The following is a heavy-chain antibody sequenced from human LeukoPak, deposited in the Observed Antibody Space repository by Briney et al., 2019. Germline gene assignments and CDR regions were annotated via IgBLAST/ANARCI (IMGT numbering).Heavy chain of an antibody. CDR3: ARDKGYCSSTSCSYYYYYYMDV. D-gene: IGHD2-2*01. V-gene: IGHV4-4*07. J-gene: IGHJ6*03. CDR1: GGSISSYY. CDR2: IYTSGST. Sequence: SETLSLTCTVSGGSISSYYWSWIRQPAGKGLEWIGRIYTSGSTNYNPSLKSRVTMSVDTSKNQFSLKLSSVTAADTAVYYCARDKGYCSSTSCSYYYYYYMDVWGKGTTVTVSS.